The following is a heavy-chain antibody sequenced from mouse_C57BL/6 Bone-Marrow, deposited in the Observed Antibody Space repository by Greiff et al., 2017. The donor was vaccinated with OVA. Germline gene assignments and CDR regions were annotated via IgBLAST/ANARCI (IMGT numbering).Heavy chain of an antibody. V-gene: IGHV1-15*01. D-gene: IGHD1-1*01. J-gene: IGHJ3*01. CDR3: ARGDYGSPWFAY. Sequence: QVQLQQSGAELVRPGASVTLSCKASGYTFPDYEMHWVKQTPVHGLEWIGAIDPETGGTAYNQKFKGKAILTADKSSSTAYMELRSLTSEDSDVYYCARGDYGSPWFAYWGQGTLVTVSS. CDR1: GYTFPDYE. CDR2: IDPETGGT.